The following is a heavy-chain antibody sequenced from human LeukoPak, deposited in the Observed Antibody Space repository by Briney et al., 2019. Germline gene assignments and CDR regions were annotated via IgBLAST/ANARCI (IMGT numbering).Heavy chain of an antibody. Sequence: GASVKVSCKASGGTFSSYAISWVRQAPGQGLERMGGIIPIFGTANYAQKFQGRVTITTDESTSTAYMELSSLRSEDTAVYYCARDHNCSGGSCYPGFWFDPWGQGTLVTVSS. J-gene: IGHJ5*02. CDR2: IIPIFGTA. CDR1: GGTFSSYA. V-gene: IGHV1-69*05. D-gene: IGHD2-15*01. CDR3: ARDHNCSGGSCYPGFWFDP.